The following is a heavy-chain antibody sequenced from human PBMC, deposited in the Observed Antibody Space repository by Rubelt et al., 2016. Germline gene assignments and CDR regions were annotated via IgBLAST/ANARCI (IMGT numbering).Heavy chain of an antibody. Sequence: GSLRLSCAASGFTFSNYWMSWVRQAPGKGLEWVSVIYSDGSSYYADSVKGRFTISRDNFENTLYLQMNSLRVEDTAVYYCARGRYITSSYYFDQWGQGSLVTVSS. J-gene: IGHJ4*02. CDR3: ARGRYITSSYYFDQ. D-gene: IGHD6-6*01. CDR1: GFTFSNYW. CDR2: IYSDGSS. V-gene: IGHV3-66*01.